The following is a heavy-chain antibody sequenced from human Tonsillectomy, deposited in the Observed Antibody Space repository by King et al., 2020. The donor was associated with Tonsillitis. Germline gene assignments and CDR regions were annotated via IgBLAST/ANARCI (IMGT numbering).Heavy chain of an antibody. CDR3: ARELEATGFDY. D-gene: IGHD6-13*01. J-gene: IGHJ4*02. V-gene: IGHV4-34*01. CDR1: GGSFSDYY. CDR2: INHSGST. Sequence: QVQLPQWGAGLLKSSETLSLTCAVYGGSFSDYYWSWIRQPPGKGLEWIGEINHSGSTKYIPSLKSRVTISVDTSKTQFSLKLSSVTAADTAVYYCARELEATGFDYWGQGTLVTVSS.